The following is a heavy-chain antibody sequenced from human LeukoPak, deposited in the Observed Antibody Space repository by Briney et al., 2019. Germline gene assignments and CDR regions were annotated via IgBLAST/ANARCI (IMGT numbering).Heavy chain of an antibody. J-gene: IGHJ4*02. CDR2: ISGSSRHK. CDR3: ARTANFAAGYYIDY. Sequence: PGRSLRLSCAASGFTFSSYTMNWVRQAPGEGLEWVSSISGSSRHKYYADSVKGRFTISRDNAKNSLYLQMNSLRAEDTAVYYCARTANFAAGYYIDYWGQGTLVTVSS. D-gene: IGHD6-13*01. V-gene: IGHV3-21*01. CDR1: GFTFSSYT.